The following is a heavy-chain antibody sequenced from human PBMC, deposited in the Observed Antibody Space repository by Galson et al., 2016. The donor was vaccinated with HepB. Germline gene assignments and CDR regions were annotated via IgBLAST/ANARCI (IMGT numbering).Heavy chain of an antibody. CDR2: FDPEDGER. CDR1: GYGLTELA. V-gene: IGHV1-24*01. D-gene: IGHD3-3*01. J-gene: IGHJ4*02. CDR3: ATEDFDY. Sequence: SVKASCKVSGYGLTELAMHWVRQAPGKGLEWMGHFDPEDGERFYAQKFQGRVTMTADTSADTAYMELSSLRSEDTAIYYCATEDFDYWGQGTLVSVSS.